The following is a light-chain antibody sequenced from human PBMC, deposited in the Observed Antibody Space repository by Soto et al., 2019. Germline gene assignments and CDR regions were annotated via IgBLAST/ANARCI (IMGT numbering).Light chain of an antibody. Sequence: QSALTQPASVSGSPGQSITISCSGTSSDVGAYTSVSWYQQHPGKAPKLMIYEVSNRPSGVSNRFSGSKSANTASLTFSGLQADEEAYYYCAPYISDNGGCFFGTGTKIT. V-gene: IGLV2-14*01. J-gene: IGLJ1*01. CDR1: SSDVGAYTS. CDR3: APYISDNGGCF. CDR2: EVS.